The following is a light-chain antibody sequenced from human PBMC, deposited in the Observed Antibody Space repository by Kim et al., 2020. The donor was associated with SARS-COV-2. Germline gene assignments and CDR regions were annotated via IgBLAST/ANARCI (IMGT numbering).Light chain of an antibody. CDR1: SNDIGDYNY. CDR2: EVT. J-gene: IGLJ3*02. V-gene: IGLV2-14*01. Sequence: QSALTQPATVSGSPGQSITISCTGTSNDIGDYNYVSWYQQHPGQAPKLMIYEVTYRPSGVSHRFSGSKSANAASLTITGLQAEDEADYYCSSYTSISTLVLGGGTQLTVL. CDR3: SSYTSISTLV.